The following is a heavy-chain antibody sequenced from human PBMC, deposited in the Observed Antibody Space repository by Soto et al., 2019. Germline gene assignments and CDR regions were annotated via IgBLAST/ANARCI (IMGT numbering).Heavy chain of an antibody. CDR1: GGTFSSYA. CDR3: ARDGGPGIRFLEWLPTPPDDYYGMDV. Sequence: GASVKVSCKASGGTFSSYAISWVRQAPGHGLEWMGGIIPISGTANYAQKFQGRVTITADESTSAAYMELSSLRSEDTAVYYCARDGGPGIRFLEWLPTPPDDYYGMDVWGQGTTVTVSS. V-gene: IGHV1-69*13. J-gene: IGHJ6*02. CDR2: IIPISGTA. D-gene: IGHD3-3*01.